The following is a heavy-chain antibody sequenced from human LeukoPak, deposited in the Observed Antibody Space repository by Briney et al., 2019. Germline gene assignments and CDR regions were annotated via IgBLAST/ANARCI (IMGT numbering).Heavy chain of an antibody. J-gene: IGHJ4*02. CDR2: IYYSGST. CDR1: GGSISSYY. Sequence: LETLSLTCTVSGGSISSYYWSWIRQPPGKGLEWIGYIYYSGSTDYNPSLKSRVTISVDTSKNQFSLKLTSVTAADTAVYFCARAGTYSGSYRFDSWGQGTLVTVSS. D-gene: IGHD1-26*01. CDR3: ARAGTYSGSYRFDS. V-gene: IGHV4-59*01.